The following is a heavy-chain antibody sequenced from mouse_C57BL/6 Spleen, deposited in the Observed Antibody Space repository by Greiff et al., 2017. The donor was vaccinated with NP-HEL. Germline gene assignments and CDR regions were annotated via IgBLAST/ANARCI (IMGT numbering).Heavy chain of an antibody. V-gene: IGHV1-39*01. J-gene: IGHJ4*01. CDR3: ARVEYDSYAMDY. Sequence: VQLQQSGPELVKPGASVKISCKASGYSFTDYNMHWVKQSNGKSLEWIGVINPNYGTTSYNQKFKGKATLTVDKSSSTAYMELRSLTSEDTAVYYCARVEYDSYAMDYWGQGTSVTVSS. CDR1: GYSFTDYN. D-gene: IGHD2-10*02. CDR2: INPNYGTT.